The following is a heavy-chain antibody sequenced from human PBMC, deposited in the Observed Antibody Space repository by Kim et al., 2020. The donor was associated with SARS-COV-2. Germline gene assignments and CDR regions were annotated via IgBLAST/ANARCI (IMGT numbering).Heavy chain of an antibody. CDR2: ISSSSSYI. D-gene: IGHD2-21*02. CDR3: ARDRCGGDCYWGAFDI. J-gene: IGHJ3*02. Sequence: GGSLRLSCAASGFTFSSYSMNWVRQAPGKGLEWVSSISSSSSYIYYADSVKGRFTISRDNAKNSLYLQMNSLRAEDTAVYYCARDRCGGDCYWGAFDIWGQGTMVTVPS. V-gene: IGHV3-21*01. CDR1: GFTFSSYS.